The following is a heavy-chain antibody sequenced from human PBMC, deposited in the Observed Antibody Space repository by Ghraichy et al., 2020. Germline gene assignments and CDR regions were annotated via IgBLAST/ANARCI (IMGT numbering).Heavy chain of an antibody. V-gene: IGHV4-39*01. D-gene: IGHD3-3*01. CDR3: ARPTRDFWSGYFDY. Sequence: SETLSLTCTVSNDSITSTSYYWGWIRQPPGKGLEWIGSIYYSGSTYYNPSLKSRVTISVDTSKNQFSLKLSSVTAADTAVYYCARPTRDFWSGYFDYWGQGTLVTVSS. J-gene: IGHJ4*02. CDR2: IYYSGST. CDR1: NDSITSTSYY.